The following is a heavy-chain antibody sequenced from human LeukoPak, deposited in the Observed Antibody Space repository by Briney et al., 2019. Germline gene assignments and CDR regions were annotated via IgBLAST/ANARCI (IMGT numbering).Heavy chain of an antibody. J-gene: IGHJ4*02. V-gene: IGHV3-7*01. D-gene: IGHD2-15*01. CDR1: GFTFSFHW. CDR3: ARDKVVGATLLDY. Sequence: PGGSLRLSCAASGFTFSFHWMSWVRQAPGKGLEWVANIKQDGSEEYYVDSVKGRFTISRDNAKNSLHLQMNSLRAEDTAVYYCARDKVVGATLLDYWGQGTLVTVSS. CDR2: IKQDGSEE.